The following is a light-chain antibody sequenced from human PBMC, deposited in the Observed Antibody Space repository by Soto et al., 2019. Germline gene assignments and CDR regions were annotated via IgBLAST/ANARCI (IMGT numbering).Light chain of an antibody. CDR2: AAS. J-gene: IGKJ4*01. V-gene: IGKV1-39*01. CDR1: QSIINY. Sequence: IQMTQSPSSLSASVGDRVTITCRASQSIINYLNWYQRKPGKAPEFLIYAASSLQSGVPSRFSGSGSGTDFTLTISRLQPEDFATYYSQQSYSTPLTFGGGTKVEMK. CDR3: QQSYSTPLT.